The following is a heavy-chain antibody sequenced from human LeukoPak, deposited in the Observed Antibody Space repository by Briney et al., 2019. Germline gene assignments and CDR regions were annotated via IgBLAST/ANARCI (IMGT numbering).Heavy chain of an antibody. CDR3: ARAVYYSNYLGY. CDR1: GFTFSSYW. CDR2: INSDGSST. J-gene: IGHJ4*01. Sequence: GGSLRLSCAASGFTFSSYWIHWVRQAPGKGLVWVSRINSDGSSTNYEDSVKGRFTISRDNAKNTLYLQMNSLRAEDTAMYYCARAVYYSNYLGYWGQGTLVTVSS. D-gene: IGHD3-10*01. V-gene: IGHV3-74*01.